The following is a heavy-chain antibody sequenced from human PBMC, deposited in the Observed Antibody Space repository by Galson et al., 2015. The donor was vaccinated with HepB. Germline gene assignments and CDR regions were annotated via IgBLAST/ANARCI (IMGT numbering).Heavy chain of an antibody. CDR1: GFTFGDYD. CDR3: TGGGWLAWFDP. V-gene: IGHV3-49*04. CDR2: IRSKGYGATT. Sequence: SLRLSCATSGFTFGDYDMNWVRQAPGKGLEWVGFIRSKGYGATTDYAAPVKGRCTISRDDSKSIAYLQMNSLKTEDTAVYSCTGGGWLAWFDPWGQGTLVTVSS. J-gene: IGHJ5*02. D-gene: IGHD6-19*01.